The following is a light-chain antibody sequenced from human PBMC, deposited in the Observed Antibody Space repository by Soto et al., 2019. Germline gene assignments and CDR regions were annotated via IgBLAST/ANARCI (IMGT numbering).Light chain of an antibody. V-gene: IGLV1-40*01. CDR2: RNN. CDR1: SSNIGAGYD. J-gene: IGLJ1*01. Sequence: QSALTQPPSVSGAPGQRVTISCTGSSSNIGAGYDVHWYQQLPGTAPKLLIFRNNNRPSGVPDRFSGSKSGTSASLAITGLQAEDEADYFCSSYSISTAYLFGTGTKVTVL. CDR3: SSYSISTAYL.